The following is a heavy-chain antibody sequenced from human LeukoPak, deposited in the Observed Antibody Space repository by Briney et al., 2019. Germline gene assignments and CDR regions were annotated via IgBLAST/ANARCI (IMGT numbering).Heavy chain of an antibody. Sequence: AAVKVSCKVSGYSLTELSMHWVRQAAGKGREGMGGFDPEDGETIYAQRFQGRVTMTADTSTDTAYMELSSLRSEDTAVYYCATAPYYYDSTTLFDYWGQGTLVTVSS. CDR1: GYSLTELS. D-gene: IGHD3-22*01. CDR3: ATAPYYYDSTTLFDY. CDR2: FDPEDGET. J-gene: IGHJ4*02. V-gene: IGHV1-24*01.